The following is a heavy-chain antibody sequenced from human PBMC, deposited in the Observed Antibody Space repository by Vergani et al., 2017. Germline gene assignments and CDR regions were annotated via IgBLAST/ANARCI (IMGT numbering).Heavy chain of an antibody. Sequence: QLHLQESGPGLVKPSETLSLTCTVSGGSITSSSYYWGWMRQPPGKGLELIGNIYHSGGAYYNPSLKGRVTISVDTSNNQFSLEVTSVTAADTAIYFCARTESFILQYFHWALWGQGTLVTVSS. J-gene: IGHJ1*01. CDR2: IYHSGGA. CDR3: ARTESFILQYFHWAL. CDR1: GGSITSSSYY. V-gene: IGHV4-39*01. D-gene: IGHD3-9*01.